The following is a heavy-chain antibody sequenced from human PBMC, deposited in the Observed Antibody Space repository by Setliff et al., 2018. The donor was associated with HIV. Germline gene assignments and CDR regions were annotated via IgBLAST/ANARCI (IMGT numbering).Heavy chain of an antibody. CDR3: AVYSSSWFRYYGMDV. D-gene: IGHD6-13*01. CDR2: INPNSGGT. Sequence: ASVKVSCKTFGYRFTGYYMHWVRQAPGQGLEWMGWINPNSGGTNYAQKFQGRVTMTRDTSISTAYMELSRLRSDDTAVYYCAVYSSSWFRYYGMDVWGQGTTVTVSS. J-gene: IGHJ6*02. CDR1: GYRFTGYY. V-gene: IGHV1-2*02.